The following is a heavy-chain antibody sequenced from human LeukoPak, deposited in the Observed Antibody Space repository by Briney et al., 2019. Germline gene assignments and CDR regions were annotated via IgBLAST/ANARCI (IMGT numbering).Heavy chain of an antibody. D-gene: IGHD2-2*01. CDR1: GYTFTIYY. CDR3: ARSRKYCSSTSCYPLDY. V-gene: IGHV1-46*01. CDR2: INPSGGST. J-gene: IGHJ4*02. Sequence: ASVKVSCKASGYTFTIYYMHWVRQAPGQGLEWMGIINPSGGSTSYAQKFQGRVTMTRDTSTSTVYMELSSLRSEDTAVYYCARSRKYCSSTSCYPLDYWGQGTLVTVSS.